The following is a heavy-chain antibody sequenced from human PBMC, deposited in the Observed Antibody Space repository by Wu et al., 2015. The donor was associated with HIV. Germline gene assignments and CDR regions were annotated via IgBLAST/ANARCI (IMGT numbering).Heavy chain of an antibody. J-gene: IGHJ6*02. V-gene: IGHV1-46*01. CDR1: GYTFTSYY. D-gene: IGHD3-10*01. CDR3: ARDKVRGVGYYGMDV. Sequence: QVQLVQSGAEVKKPGASVKVSCKASGYTFTSYYMHWVRQAPGQGLEWMGIINPSGGSTSYGQKFQGRVTMTRDTSTSTVYMEMSSLRSEDTAVYYCARDKVRGVGYYGMDVWGQGTTVTVSS. CDR2: INPSGGST.